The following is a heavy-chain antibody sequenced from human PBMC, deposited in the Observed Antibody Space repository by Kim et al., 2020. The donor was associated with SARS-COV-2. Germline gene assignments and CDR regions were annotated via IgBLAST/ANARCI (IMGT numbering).Heavy chain of an antibody. CDR2: IYYSGST. D-gene: IGHD2-15*01. Sequence: SETLSLTCTVSGGSISSYYWSWIRQPPGKGLEWIGYIYYSGSTNYNPSLKSRVTISVDTSKNQFSLKLSSVTAADTAVYYCARKLENCSGGSCYNWFDPWGQGTLVTVSS. J-gene: IGHJ5*02. V-gene: IGHV4-59*13. CDR3: ARKLENCSGGSCYNWFDP. CDR1: GGSISSYY.